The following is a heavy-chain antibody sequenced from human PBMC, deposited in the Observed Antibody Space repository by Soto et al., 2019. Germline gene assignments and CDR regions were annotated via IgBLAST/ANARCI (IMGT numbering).Heavy chain of an antibody. CDR1: GHTLTELS. V-gene: IGHV1-24*01. D-gene: IGHD1-26*01. CDR2: FDPEDGET. J-gene: IGHJ4*02. Sequence: ASVKVSCKVSGHTLTELSMQWVRQAPGKGLEWMGGFDPEDGETMYAQKFQGRVTMTEDTSTDTAYMDLSSLRSEDTAVFYCATATQVGAIYFDYWGQGTLVTVSS. CDR3: ATATQVGAIYFDY.